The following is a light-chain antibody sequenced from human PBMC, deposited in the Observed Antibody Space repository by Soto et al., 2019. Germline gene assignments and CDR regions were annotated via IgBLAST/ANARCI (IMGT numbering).Light chain of an antibody. J-gene: IGKJ4*01. Sequence: EIMLTQSPATLSLSPGERATLSCRASESVSTYLVWYQQKPGQAPRLLIYDASNRATGIPARFSGSGSGTDFILTISSLEPEDFAVYYCQQRSDLLTFGGGTKVEIK. CDR1: ESVSTY. CDR2: DAS. V-gene: IGKV3-11*01. CDR3: QQRSDLLT.